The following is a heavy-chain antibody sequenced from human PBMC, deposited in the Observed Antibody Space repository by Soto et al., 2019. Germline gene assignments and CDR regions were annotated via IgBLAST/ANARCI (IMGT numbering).Heavy chain of an antibody. J-gene: IGHJ4*02. V-gene: IGHV4-31*03. D-gene: IGHD3-10*01. CDR3: ARYGSGTYYPTTFDY. Sequence: QVQLQESGPGLVKPSQTLSLTCTVSGGSISSAGYNWSWIRQHPGKGLEWIGYIYYSGSTYYNPSLKDRVTLPXAXSXXQFSLKLSSVTAAVTAVYYCARYGSGTYYPTTFDYWGQGTLVTVSS. CDR1: GGSISSAGYN. CDR2: IYYSGST.